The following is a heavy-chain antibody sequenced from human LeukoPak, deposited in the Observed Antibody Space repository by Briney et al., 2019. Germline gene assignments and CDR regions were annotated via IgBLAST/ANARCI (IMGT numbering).Heavy chain of an antibody. J-gene: IGHJ6*03. V-gene: IGHV3-30*02. Sequence: GGSLRLSCAASGFTLSSYAMHWVRQAPGKGLVWVAFISHDGINQYYADSVKGRFTISRYNAKTTLYLQMNSLRGEDTAVYFCAKHYSDSSGSPDRDVWGKGTTVTVSS. CDR2: ISHDGINQ. CDR3: AKHYSDSSGSPDRDV. D-gene: IGHD3-22*01. CDR1: GFTLSSYA.